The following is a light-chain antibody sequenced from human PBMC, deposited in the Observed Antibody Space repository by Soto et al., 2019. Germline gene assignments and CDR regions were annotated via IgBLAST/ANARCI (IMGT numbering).Light chain of an antibody. CDR1: QSFSSN. V-gene: IGKV3-20*01. J-gene: IGKJ1*01. Sequence: EIVMTQSPATLSVSPGERATLSCRASQSFSSNLAWYQQKPGQAPRLLMYGASSRATGIPDRFSGSGSGTDFTLTISRLEPEDFAVYYCHQYSTSPRTFGQGTKVDI. CDR2: GAS. CDR3: HQYSTSPRT.